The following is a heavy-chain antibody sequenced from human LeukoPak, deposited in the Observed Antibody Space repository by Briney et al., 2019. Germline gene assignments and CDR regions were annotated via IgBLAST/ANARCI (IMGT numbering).Heavy chain of an antibody. Sequence: PGGSLRLSCAASGFIVSTYWVTWVRHAPGMGLELVANIKQDGREKFYVDSVKGRFTISRDNAKNSLYLQMNSLRAEDTAVYYCARVRTEWYIDLWGRGTLVTVST. CDR2: IKQDGREK. D-gene: IGHD2-8*02. CDR1: GFIVSTYW. V-gene: IGHV3-7*01. CDR3: ARVRTEWYIDL. J-gene: IGHJ2*01.